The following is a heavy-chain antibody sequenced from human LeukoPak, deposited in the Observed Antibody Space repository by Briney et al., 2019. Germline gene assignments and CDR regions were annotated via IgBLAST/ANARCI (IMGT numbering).Heavy chain of an antibody. D-gene: IGHD3-22*01. Sequence: GGSLRLSCGASGFTFDDYWMSWVRQAPGQGLEWVANINQDGSEKYYLDSAKGRFTISRDNAKNSLYLQMNSLRAEDTAVYYCARVLHKRNYDSSVYYGYWGQGTLVTVSS. J-gene: IGHJ4*02. CDR1: GFTFDDYW. CDR3: ARVLHKRNYDSSVYYGY. CDR2: INQDGSEK. V-gene: IGHV3-7*04.